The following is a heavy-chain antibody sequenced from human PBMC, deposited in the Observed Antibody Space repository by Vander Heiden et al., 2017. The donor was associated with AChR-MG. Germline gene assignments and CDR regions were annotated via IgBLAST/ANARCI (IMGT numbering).Heavy chain of an antibody. V-gene: IGHV3-23*01. CDR3: AKEPDRREYYYYYMDV. CDR1: GFTFSSYA. Sequence: EVQLLESGGGFVQPGGSLRLSCAASGFTFSSYAMSWVRQAPGEGLEWVSAMRGSGGSKYYADSVKGRFTISRDNSKNTRYLQMNSLRAEETAVYYCAKEPDRREYYYYYMDVWCKGTTVTVSS. J-gene: IGHJ6*03. CDR2: MRGSGGSK.